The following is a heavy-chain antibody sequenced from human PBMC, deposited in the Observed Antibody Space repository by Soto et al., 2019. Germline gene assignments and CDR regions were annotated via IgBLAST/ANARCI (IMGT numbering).Heavy chain of an antibody. Sequence: PGGSLRLSCAASGFTFSSYGMHWVRQAPGKGLEWVAVISYDGSNKYYADSVKGRFTISRDNSKNTLYLQMNSLRAEDTAVYYCARGLSITMTPFDPWGQGTLVTVSS. CDR1: GFTFSSYG. J-gene: IGHJ5*02. D-gene: IGHD3-22*01. CDR3: ARGLSITMTPFDP. V-gene: IGHV3-30*03. CDR2: ISYDGSNK.